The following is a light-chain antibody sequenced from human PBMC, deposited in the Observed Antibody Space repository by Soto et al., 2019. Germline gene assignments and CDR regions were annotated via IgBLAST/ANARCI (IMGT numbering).Light chain of an antibody. CDR3: QTWGTGHWV. CDR1: SRHSSYA. Sequence: QAVVTQSPSASASLGASVKLTYTLSSRHSSYAIAWHQQQPEKGPRYLMKLNSDGSHSKGDGIPDRFSGSSSGAERYLTISSLQSEDEADYYCQTWGTGHWVFGGGTKLTVL. V-gene: IGLV4-69*01. J-gene: IGLJ3*02. CDR2: LNSDGSH.